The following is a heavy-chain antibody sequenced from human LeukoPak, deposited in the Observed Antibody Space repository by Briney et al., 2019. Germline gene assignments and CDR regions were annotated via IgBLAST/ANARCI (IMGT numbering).Heavy chain of an antibody. V-gene: IGHV3-9*01. D-gene: IGHD6-13*01. Sequence: GGSLRLSCAASGFTFDDYAMHWVRQAPGKGLEWVSGISWNSGSIGYADSVKGRFTISRDNAKNSLYLQMNSLRAEDTALYYCAKDIAMEGGYSSRTGPMDVWGQGTTVTASS. CDR2: ISWNSGSI. J-gene: IGHJ6*02. CDR1: GFTFDDYA. CDR3: AKDIAMEGGYSSRTGPMDV.